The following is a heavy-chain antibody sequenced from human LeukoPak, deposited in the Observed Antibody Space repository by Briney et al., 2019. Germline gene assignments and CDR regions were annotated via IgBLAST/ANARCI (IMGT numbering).Heavy chain of an antibody. J-gene: IGHJ4*02. CDR2: ISDSGGRT. V-gene: IGHV3-23*01. CDR3: AKRGVVIRVILVGFHKEAYYFDS. CDR1: GLTLSNYG. D-gene: IGHD3-22*01. Sequence: GGSLRLSCAVSGLTLSNYGMSWVRQAPGKGLEWVAGISDSGGRTNYADSVKGRFTISRDNPKNALYLQMNSLRAEDTAVYFCAKRGVVIRVILVGFHKEAYYFDSWGQGALVTVSS.